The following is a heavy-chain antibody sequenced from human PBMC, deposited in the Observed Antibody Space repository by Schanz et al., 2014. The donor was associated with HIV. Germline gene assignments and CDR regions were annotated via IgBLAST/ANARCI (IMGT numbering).Heavy chain of an antibody. CDR3: AKVGRIYSTTWIDH. Sequence: VQLVESGGGVVQPGGSLRVSCAASGFMFSSYGMSWVRQAPGKGLEWVSTISGSGISTYYADSVKGRFTISRDNSKNTVYLQMNSLRGEDSAVYYCAKVGRIYSTTWIDHWGQGTLVTVSP. CDR2: ISGSGIST. CDR1: GFMFSSYG. V-gene: IGHV3-23*04. D-gene: IGHD6-13*01. J-gene: IGHJ4*02.